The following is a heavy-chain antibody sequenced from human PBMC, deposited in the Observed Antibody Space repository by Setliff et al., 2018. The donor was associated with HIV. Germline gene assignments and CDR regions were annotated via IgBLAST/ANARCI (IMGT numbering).Heavy chain of an antibody. CDR2: IKEDGSEK. V-gene: IGHV3-7*03. J-gene: IGHJ4*02. Sequence: SGGSLRLSCAASGFTFSSYWMSWVRQAPGKGLEWVANIKEDGSEKYYVDSVKGRFTISRDNAQNSLYLQMSSLKVEDTAVYYCARDLAYWGQGTLVTVSS. CDR1: GFTFSSYW. CDR3: ARDLAY.